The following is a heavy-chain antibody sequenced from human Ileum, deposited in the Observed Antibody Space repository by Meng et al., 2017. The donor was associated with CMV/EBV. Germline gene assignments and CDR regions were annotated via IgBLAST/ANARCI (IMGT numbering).Heavy chain of an antibody. CDR3: AREHSESYSDSFDL. CDR2: IRNGEDTT. D-gene: IGHD3-10*01. J-gene: IGHJ3*01. CDR1: GFTVTNYD. Sequence: GESLKISCAASGFTVTNYDMSWVRQAPGQGLEWVSAIRNGEDTTYYADSVKGRFTISRDSSKNTLFLQMNSLRADDTAIYYCAREHSESYSDSFDLWGQGTTVTVAS. V-gene: IGHV3-23*01.